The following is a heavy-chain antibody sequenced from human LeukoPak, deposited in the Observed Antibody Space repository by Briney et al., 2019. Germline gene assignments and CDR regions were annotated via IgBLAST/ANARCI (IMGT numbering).Heavy chain of an antibody. CDR3: AGLVGRYSSGLYYYYFDY. Sequence: SETLSLTCTVSGGSISSITHHWGWVRQSPGKDLEWIGSIYNGRTTFSNPSLNSRVTISIDKSKNQFFLNLSSVTAADTAVYYCAGLVGRYSSGLYYYYFDYWGQGTLVTVSS. V-gene: IGHV4-39*07. CDR1: GGSISSITHH. J-gene: IGHJ4*02. CDR2: IYNGRTT. D-gene: IGHD3-22*01.